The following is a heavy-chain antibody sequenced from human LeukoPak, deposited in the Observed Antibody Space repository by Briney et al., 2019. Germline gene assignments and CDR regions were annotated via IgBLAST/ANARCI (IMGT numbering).Heavy chain of an antibody. V-gene: IGHV1-2*02. Sequence: ASVKVSCKASGYTFTDYYLHWVRQAPGHGLEWMGWINPKTGVTKYAQNFQGRVTMTRDTSINTAYMEVSRLRSDDTAVFYRARGLAMYSPDLDYWGQGTLVTVSS. CDR2: INPKTGVT. CDR3: ARGLAMYSPDLDY. D-gene: IGHD1-26*01. J-gene: IGHJ4*02. CDR1: GYTFTDYY.